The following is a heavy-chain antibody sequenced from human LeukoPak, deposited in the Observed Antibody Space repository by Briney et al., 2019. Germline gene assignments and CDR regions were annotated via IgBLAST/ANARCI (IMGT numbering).Heavy chain of an antibody. J-gene: IGHJ4*02. D-gene: IGHD3-10*01. V-gene: IGHV3-74*01. CDR1: GFTFSSYW. CDR2: INSDGSST. CDR3: AREEEWYASGTYYKGFDS. Sequence: GGSLRLSCAASGFTFSSYWIHWVRQSPGKGLVWVSRINSDGSSTNYADSVKGRFTISRDNAKDSLYLQMNSLRADDTAVYYCAREEEWYASGTYYKGFDSWGQGTLVTVSS.